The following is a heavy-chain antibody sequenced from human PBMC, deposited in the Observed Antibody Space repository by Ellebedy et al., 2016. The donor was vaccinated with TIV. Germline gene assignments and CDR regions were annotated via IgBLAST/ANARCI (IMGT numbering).Heavy chain of an antibody. CDR1: GFTFSRDA. Sequence: PGGSLRLSCAASGFTFSRDAMHWVRQAPGKGLEWVAVISNDGTNKYYRDSVKGRLTISRDNSKNTLFLQMNSLRPEDTAVYYCVREYYYGSGNSGFPETDYWGQGTLVTVSS. CDR2: ISNDGTNK. CDR3: VREYYYGSGNSGFPETDY. J-gene: IGHJ4*02. V-gene: IGHV3-30-3*01. D-gene: IGHD3-10*01.